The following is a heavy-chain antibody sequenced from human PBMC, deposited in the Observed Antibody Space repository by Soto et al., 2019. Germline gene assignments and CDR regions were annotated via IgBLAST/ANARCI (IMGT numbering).Heavy chain of an antibody. V-gene: IGHV4-39*01. J-gene: IGHJ4*02. CDR2: IYYSGST. CDR1: GGSISRSRYY. Sequence: SETLSLTCTSSGGSISRSRYYWGWIRRPPGKWLEWIGSIYYSGSTYYNPSLKSRVTISVDTSKNQFSLKLSSVTAADTAVYYCARHLHRIKISQGWGQGPLVTVSS. CDR3: ARHLHRIKISQG. D-gene: IGHD3-16*01.